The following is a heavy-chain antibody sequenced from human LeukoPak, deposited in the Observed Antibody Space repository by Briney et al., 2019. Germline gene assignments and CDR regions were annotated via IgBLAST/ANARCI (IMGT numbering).Heavy chain of an antibody. D-gene: IGHD5-12*01. CDR3: AKSRGYSAYDFPDY. J-gene: IGHJ4*02. CDR1: GFTFSSYA. V-gene: IGHV3-23*01. CDR2: TSGSGRSI. Sequence: GGSLRLSCAASGFTFSSYAMSWVRQAPGKGLEWVSGTSGSGRSIHYADSVKGRFTISRDNSKNTLYLQMNSLRVEDTAVYYCAKSRGYSAYDFPDYWGQGTLVTVSS.